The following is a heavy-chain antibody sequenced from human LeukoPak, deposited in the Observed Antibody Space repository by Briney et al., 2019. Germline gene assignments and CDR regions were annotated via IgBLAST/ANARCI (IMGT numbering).Heavy chain of an antibody. CDR3: ATPYGDDTWDY. D-gene: IGHD4-17*01. J-gene: IGHJ4*02. V-gene: IGHV5-51*01. Sequence: WVRQPPGKGLEWMGIIYPGDSDTRYSPSFQGQVTISADKSISTAYLQWSSLKASDTAMYYCATPYGDDTWDYWGQGTLVTVSS. CDR2: IYPGDSDT.